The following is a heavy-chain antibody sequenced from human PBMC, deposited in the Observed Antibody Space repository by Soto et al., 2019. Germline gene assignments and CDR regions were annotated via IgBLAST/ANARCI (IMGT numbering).Heavy chain of an antibody. V-gene: IGHV1-18*01. CDR2: IRAYKCNT. CDR3: AREGNWTYVWYFDL. J-gene: IGHJ2*01. D-gene: IGHD1-7*01. Sequence: QVQLVQSGAEVKKPGASVKVSCKASGYTYTSYGVSWVRQAPGEGLEWMGWIRAYKCNTNYAQKLQGRVTMTTDTSTSTAYMELRSLRADDTAVSYCAREGNWTYVWYFDLWGRGTLVTVSS. CDR1: GYTYTSYG.